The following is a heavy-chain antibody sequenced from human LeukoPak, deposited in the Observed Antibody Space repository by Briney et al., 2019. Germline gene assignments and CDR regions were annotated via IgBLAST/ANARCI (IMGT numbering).Heavy chain of an antibody. CDR1: GFTFSSYG. D-gene: IGHD3-10*02. V-gene: IGHV3-30*02. J-gene: IGHJ6*04. Sequence: GGSLRPSCAASGFTFSSYGMHWVRQAPGKGLEWVAFIRDDRRNQCYADSVKGRFTISRDNSKNTLYLQMNSLRAEDTAVYYCAELGITMIGGVWGKGTTVTISS. CDR2: IRDDRRNQ. CDR3: AELGITMIGGV.